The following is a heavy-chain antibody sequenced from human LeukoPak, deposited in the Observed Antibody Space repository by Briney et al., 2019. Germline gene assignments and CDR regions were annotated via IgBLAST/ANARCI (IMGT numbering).Heavy chain of an antibody. D-gene: IGHD6-13*01. CDR1: GYTFTGYY. V-gene: IGHV1-2*02. CDR3: ARERIAAAEFDY. Sequence: ASVKVSCKASGYTFTGYYMHWVRQAPGQGLEWMGWINPNSGGTNYAQKFQGRVTMTRDTSISTAYMELSRLRSDDTAVYYCARERIAAAEFDYWGQGTLVTVSS. J-gene: IGHJ4*02. CDR2: INPNSGGT.